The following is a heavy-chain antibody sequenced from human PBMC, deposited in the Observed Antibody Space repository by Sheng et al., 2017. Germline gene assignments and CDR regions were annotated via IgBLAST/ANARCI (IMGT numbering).Heavy chain of an antibody. CDR2: IYHSGGT. Sequence: QVQLQESGPGLVKPSETLSLTCAVSGYSISSGYYWGWIRQPPGKGLEWIGSIYHSGGTYYNPSLKSRVTISVDTSKNQFSLKLSSVTAADTAVYYCARDPEYYDFWSGYGYFDYWGQGTLVTVSS. D-gene: IGHD3-3*01. CDR1: GYSISSGYY. J-gene: IGHJ4*02. V-gene: IGHV4-38-2*02. CDR3: ARDPEYYDFWSGYGYFDY.